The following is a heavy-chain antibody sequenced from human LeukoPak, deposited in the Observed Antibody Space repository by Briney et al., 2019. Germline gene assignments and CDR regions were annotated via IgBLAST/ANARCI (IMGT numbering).Heavy chain of an antibody. Sequence: GGSLRLSCAASGFTFSSYAMSWVRQAPGKGLEWVSGISGSAGVTYSADSVKGRFTISRDNSKNTLYLHMNSLRAADTAVYYCAKGSSDCTNGVCYFFDFDYWGQGTLVTVSS. CDR2: ISGSAGVT. V-gene: IGHV3-23*01. CDR1: GFTFSSYA. CDR3: AKGSSDCTNGVCYFFDFDY. D-gene: IGHD2-8*01. J-gene: IGHJ4*02.